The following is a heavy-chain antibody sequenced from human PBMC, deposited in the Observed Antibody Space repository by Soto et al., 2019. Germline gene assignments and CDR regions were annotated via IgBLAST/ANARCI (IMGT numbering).Heavy chain of an antibody. CDR1: GFSLSTSGVG. V-gene: IGHV2-5*02. Sequence: QITLKESGPTLVKPTQTLTLTCTFSGFSLSTSGVGVGWIRQPPGKALEWLALIYWDDDKRYSPSLKSRLTINKDTPKNQVALTMTNMDPVDTATYYCAHINPPTDYFDYWGQGALVTVSA. CDR3: AHINPPTDYFDY. J-gene: IGHJ4*02. CDR2: IYWDDDK.